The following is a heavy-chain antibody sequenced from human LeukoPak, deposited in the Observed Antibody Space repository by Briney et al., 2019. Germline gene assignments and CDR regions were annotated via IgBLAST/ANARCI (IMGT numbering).Heavy chain of an antibody. CDR2: IYWDDDK. D-gene: IGHD3-16*01. J-gene: IGHJ5*02. Sequence: SGPTLVNPTQTLTLTCTFSGFSLSTSRVGVGWIRQPPGKALEWLALIYWDDDKRYSPSLKSRLTITKDTSKNQVVLIMTNMDPVDTGTYYCAHRQIQGIMFGGGGFDPWGQGTLVTVSS. CDR3: AHRQIQGIMFGGGGFDP. CDR1: GFSLSTSRVG. V-gene: IGHV2-5*02.